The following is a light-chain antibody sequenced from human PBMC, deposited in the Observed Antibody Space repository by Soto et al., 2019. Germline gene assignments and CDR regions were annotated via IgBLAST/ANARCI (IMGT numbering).Light chain of an antibody. CDR2: DTS. Sequence: EIVLTQSPGTLSLSPGERATLSCRASQSVSNNYLAWYQQKPGQAPRLLIYDTSTRATGTPARFSGSGSGTDFTLTITSLEPEDFAVYYCQQRTIWPRVYTFGQGTKVEMK. CDR1: QSVSNNY. V-gene: IGKV3-11*01. J-gene: IGKJ2*01. CDR3: QQRTIWPRVYT.